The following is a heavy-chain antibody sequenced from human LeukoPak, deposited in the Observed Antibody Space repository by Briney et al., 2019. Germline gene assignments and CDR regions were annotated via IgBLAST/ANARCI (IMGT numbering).Heavy chain of an antibody. D-gene: IGHD1-26*01. V-gene: IGHV4-39*07. J-gene: IGHJ4*02. CDR2: INHSGST. Sequence: PSQTLSLTCTVSGGSISSGSYYWSWIRQPPGKGLEWIGEINHSGSTNYNPSLKSRVTISVDTSKNQFSLKLSSVTAADTAVYYCSQFGPFSGYFDYWGQGTLVTVSS. CDR3: SQFGPFSGYFDY. CDR1: GGSISSGSYY.